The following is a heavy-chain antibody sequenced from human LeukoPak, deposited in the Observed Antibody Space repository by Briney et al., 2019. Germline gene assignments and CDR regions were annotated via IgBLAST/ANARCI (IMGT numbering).Heavy chain of an antibody. CDR3: ARLSKGRYFDYIFDF. CDR1: GGSVSSSTYY. J-gene: IGHJ4*02. CDR2: IYYTGSS. V-gene: IGHV4-39*01. D-gene: IGHD3-9*01. Sequence: PSETLSLTCAVSGGSVSSSTYYWGWIRQPPGKGLEWIGNIYYTGSSYYNPSLKSRVTMSVDTSKNQSSLKMNSVTAADTAVYYCARLSKGRYFDYIFDFWGQGTLLTVSS.